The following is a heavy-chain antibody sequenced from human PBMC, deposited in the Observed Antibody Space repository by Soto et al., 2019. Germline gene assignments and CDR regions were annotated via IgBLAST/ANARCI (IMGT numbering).Heavy chain of an antibody. CDR3: AKGNYYYYGMDV. V-gene: IGHV5-10-1*01. J-gene: IGHJ6*02. CDR1: GYSFTSYW. Sequence: PGESLKISCKGSGYSFTSYWISWVRQMPGKGLEWMGRIDPSDSYTNYSPSFQGHVTISADKSISTAYLQWSNLKASDTAMYYCAKGNYYYYGMDVWGQGTTVTGS. CDR2: IDPSDSYT.